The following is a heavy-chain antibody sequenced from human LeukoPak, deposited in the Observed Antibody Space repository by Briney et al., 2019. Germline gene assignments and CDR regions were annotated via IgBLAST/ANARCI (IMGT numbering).Heavy chain of an antibody. V-gene: IGHV3-23*01. D-gene: IGHD6-19*01. CDR1: GFTFSNYA. CDR2: ISGSGGST. Sequence: PGGSLRLSCAASGFTFSNYAMNWVRQAPGKGLEWVSAISGSGGSTYYADSVKGRFTISRDNSKNTLYLQMNSLRAEDTAVYYCAKSGRYSSGWYAAFDIWGQGTMVTVSS. J-gene: IGHJ3*02. CDR3: AKSGRYSSGWYAAFDI.